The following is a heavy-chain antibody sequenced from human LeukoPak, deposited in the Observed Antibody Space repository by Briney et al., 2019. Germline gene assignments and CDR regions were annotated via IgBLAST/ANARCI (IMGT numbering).Heavy chain of an antibody. CDR2: ISGSGGST. CDR3: ASTIGLTPPGY. J-gene: IGHJ4*02. Sequence: GGSLRLSCAASGFTFSSYAMSWVRQAPGKGLEWVSAISGSGGSTYYADSVKGRFSISRDNSKNTLYLQMNSLRAEDTAVYYCASTIGLTPPGYWGQGTPVTVSS. CDR1: GFTFSSYA. V-gene: IGHV3-23*01. D-gene: IGHD3-9*01.